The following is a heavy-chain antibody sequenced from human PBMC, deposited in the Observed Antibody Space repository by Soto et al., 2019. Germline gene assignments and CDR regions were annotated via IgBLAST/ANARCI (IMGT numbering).Heavy chain of an antibody. CDR1: GGTFSSYA. CDR3: AGGWGAAAGYYFDY. J-gene: IGHJ4*02. V-gene: IGHV1-69*06. CDR2: IIPLLATP. D-gene: IGHD6-13*01. Sequence: VQSGAEVKKPGSSVKVSCKASGGTFSSYAFSWVRQAPGQGLEWMGGIIPLLATPNYAQKFQGRVTITADKSTSTAYMELSSLRSEDRAVYCCAGGWGAAAGYYFDYWGQETLVTVSS.